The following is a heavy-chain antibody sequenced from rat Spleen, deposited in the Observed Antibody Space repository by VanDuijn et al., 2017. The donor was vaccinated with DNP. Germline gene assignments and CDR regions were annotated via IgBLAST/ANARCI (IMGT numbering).Heavy chain of an antibody. CDR2: INTDGGNT. V-gene: IGHV5S13*01. CDR3: TRLTTTSYYYAMDA. D-gene: IGHD1-10*01. CDR1: GFTFRNYG. J-gene: IGHJ4*01. Sequence: EVHLVESGGGLVQPGRSLKLSCAASGFTFRNYGMAWVRQAPTKGLEWVTSINTDGGNTFYRDSVKGRFTISRDNAKNTQYLQMDSLRSEDTATYYCTRLTTTSYYYAMDAWGQGTSVTVSS.